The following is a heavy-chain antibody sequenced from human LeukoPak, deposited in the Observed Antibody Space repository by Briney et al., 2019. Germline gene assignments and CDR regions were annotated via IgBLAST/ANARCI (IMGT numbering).Heavy chain of an antibody. CDR2: IYRSGSN. Sequence: PSETLSHTCTVSSGSINGYYWTWVRQPAGKGLEWIGRIYRSGSNNYNPSLKSRVSMSVDTPKNQFSLNLTSVTAADTAVYYCAREASESSGRLLDYWGRGTLVTVSS. V-gene: IGHV4-4*07. J-gene: IGHJ4*02. CDR1: SGSINGYY. CDR3: AREASESSGRLLDY. D-gene: IGHD3-10*01.